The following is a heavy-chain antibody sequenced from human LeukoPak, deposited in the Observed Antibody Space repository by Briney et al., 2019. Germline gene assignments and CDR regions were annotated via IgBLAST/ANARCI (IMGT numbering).Heavy chain of an antibody. Sequence: GASVKVSCKASGYTFTSYGISWVRQAPGQGLEWMGRIIPILGIANYAQKLQGRVTITADKSTSTAYMELSSLRSEDTAVYHCARETSRAGYNLLFDYWGQGTLVTVSS. J-gene: IGHJ4*02. CDR1: GYTFTSYG. V-gene: IGHV1-69*04. CDR2: IIPILGIA. CDR3: ARETSRAGYNLLFDY. D-gene: IGHD5-24*01.